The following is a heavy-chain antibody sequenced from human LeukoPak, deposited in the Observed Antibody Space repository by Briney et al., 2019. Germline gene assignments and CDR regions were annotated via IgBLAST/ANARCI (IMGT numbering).Heavy chain of an antibody. CDR2: IIPIIGTA. D-gene: IGHD3-9*01. CDR3: AREFALLRYFDRYNWFDP. V-gene: IGHV1-69*13. J-gene: IGHJ5*02. CDR1: GGTLSSYA. Sequence: SVKVSCKASGGTLSSYAISWVRQAPGQGLEWMGGIIPIIGTANYAQKFQGRVTITADESTSTAYMELSSLRSEDTAVYYCAREFALLRYFDRYNWFDPWGQGSLVTVSS.